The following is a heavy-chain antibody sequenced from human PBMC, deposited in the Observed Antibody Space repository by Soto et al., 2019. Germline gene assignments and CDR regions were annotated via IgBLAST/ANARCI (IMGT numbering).Heavy chain of an antibody. CDR3: ARPRGGWYGDAFDI. CDR2: IYHSGST. J-gene: IGHJ3*02. CDR1: GGSISSSNW. D-gene: IGHD6-19*01. V-gene: IGHV4-4*02. Sequence: PSETLSLTCAVSGGSISSSNWWSWVRQPPGKGLEWIGEIYHSGSTNYNPSLKSRVTISVDKSKNQFSLKLSSVTAADTAVYYCARPRGGWYGDAFDIWGQGTMVTVSS.